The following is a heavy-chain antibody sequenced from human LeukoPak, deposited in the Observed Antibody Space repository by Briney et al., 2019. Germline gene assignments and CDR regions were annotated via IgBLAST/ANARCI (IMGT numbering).Heavy chain of an antibody. CDR3: ARGTSSGWYWSYLDY. J-gene: IGHJ4*02. CDR2: ISAYNGNT. D-gene: IGHD6-19*01. V-gene: IGHV1-18*01. CDR1: GYTFTSYG. Sequence: GASVTVSCKASGYTFTSYGISWVRQAPGQGLEWMGWISAYNGNTNYAQKLQGRVTMTTDTSTSTAYMVLRSLRSDDTAVYYCARGTSSGWYWSYLDYWGQGTLVTVSS.